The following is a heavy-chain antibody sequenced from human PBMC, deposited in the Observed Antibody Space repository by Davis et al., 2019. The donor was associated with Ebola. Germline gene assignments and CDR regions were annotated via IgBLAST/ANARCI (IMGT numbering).Heavy chain of an antibody. CDR3: AREGGRYYDSSGYVFDI. CDR1: GYRFTSYY. J-gene: IGHJ3*02. CDR2: INPITGGT. V-gene: IGHV1-46*01. Sequence: ASVPVSRKASGYRFTSYYMHWLRQAPGQGLEWMGIINPITGGTSYAQNLQVRVNMTRDTSTSTVYMELSSLRSEDTAVYYCAREGGRYYDSSGYVFDIWGQGTMVKVSS. D-gene: IGHD3-22*01.